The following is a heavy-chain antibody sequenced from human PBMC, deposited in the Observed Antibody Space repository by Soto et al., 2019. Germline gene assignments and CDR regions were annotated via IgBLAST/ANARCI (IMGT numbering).Heavy chain of an antibody. CDR2: IYYSGTT. CDR1: GGSIGSYY. V-gene: IGHV4-59*08. CDR3: ARASRIAAAGTRAFDT. Sequence: PSVTLSLTCTVSGGSIGSYYWSWIRQPPGKGLEWIGYIYYSGTTNYNPSLKSRVTISVDTSKNQFSLNLSSVTAADTAVYYCARASRIAAAGTRAFDTWGQGTMVTVSS. J-gene: IGHJ3*02. D-gene: IGHD6-13*01.